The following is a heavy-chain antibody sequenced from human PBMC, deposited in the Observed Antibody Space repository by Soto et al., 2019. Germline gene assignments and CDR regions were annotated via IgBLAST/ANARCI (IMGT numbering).Heavy chain of an antibody. Sequence: QVQLVESGGGVVQPGRSLRLSCAASGFTFSSYAMHWVRQAPGKGLEWVAVISYDGSNKYYADSVKGRFTISRDNXKXXLYLQLNSLRSEDTAVYYCARGAHGVVIPPDPFDYWGQGTLVTVSS. V-gene: IGHV3-30-3*01. CDR2: ISYDGSNK. D-gene: IGHD3-3*01. J-gene: IGHJ4*02. CDR1: GFTFSSYA. CDR3: ARGAHGVVIPPDPFDY.